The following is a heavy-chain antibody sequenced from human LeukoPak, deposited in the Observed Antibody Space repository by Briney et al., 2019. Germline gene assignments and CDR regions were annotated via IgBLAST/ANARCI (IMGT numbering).Heavy chain of an antibody. J-gene: IGHJ4*02. D-gene: IGHD3-10*01. CDR2: IRYDGSNK. V-gene: IGHV3-30*02. Sequence: GGSLRLSCAASGFTFSSYGMHWVRQAPGKGLEWAAFIRYDGSNKYYANSGKGRFSTSRDTSKKTLYLQMNSMRAEDTAVYYCAKDLFGSGSYSDYWGEGTLVTVSS. CDR1: GFTFSSYG. CDR3: AKDLFGSGSYSDY.